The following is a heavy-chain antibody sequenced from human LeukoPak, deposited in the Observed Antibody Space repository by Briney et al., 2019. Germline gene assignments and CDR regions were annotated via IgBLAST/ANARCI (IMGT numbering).Heavy chain of an antibody. D-gene: IGHD3-10*01. CDR3: TTDQSYYGSGSDY. CDR1: GFTFSNAW. CDR2: IKSKTDGGTT. Sequence: GGSLRLSCAAPGFTFSNAWMSWVRQAPGKGLEWVGRIKSKTDGGTTDYAAPVKGRFTISRDDSKNTLYLQMNSLKTEDTAVYYCTTDQSYYGSGSDYWGQGTLVTVSS. J-gene: IGHJ4*02. V-gene: IGHV3-15*01.